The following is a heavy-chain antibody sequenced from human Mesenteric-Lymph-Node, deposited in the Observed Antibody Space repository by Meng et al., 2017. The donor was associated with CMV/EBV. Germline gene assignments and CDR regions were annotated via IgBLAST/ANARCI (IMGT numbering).Heavy chain of an antibody. CDR1: GYTFTSYY. Sequence: ASVKVSCKASGYTFTSYYIHWVRQAPGQGLEWMGIINPSGGSTRYAQKFQGRVTMTRDTSTSTVYMELSSLRSEDTAVYYCARDPSITGSGSYNWFDPWGQGTLVTVSS. CDR3: ARDPSITGSGSYNWFDP. J-gene: IGHJ5*02. D-gene: IGHD3-10*01. CDR2: INPSGGST. V-gene: IGHV1-46*01.